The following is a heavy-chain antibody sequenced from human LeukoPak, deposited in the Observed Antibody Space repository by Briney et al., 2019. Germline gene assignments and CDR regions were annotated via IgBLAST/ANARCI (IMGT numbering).Heavy chain of an antibody. J-gene: IGHJ4*02. V-gene: IGHV3-66*01. Sequence: GGSLRLSCAASGFTVSSNYMSWVRQAPGKGLEWVSVVYSGGSTHYADSVKGRFTISRDNSKNTLYLHMNSLRAEDTAVYYCAAADSGSYYSGFDYWGQGTLVTVSS. CDR3: AAADSGSYYSGFDY. CDR1: GFTVSSNY. CDR2: VYSGGST. D-gene: IGHD1-26*01.